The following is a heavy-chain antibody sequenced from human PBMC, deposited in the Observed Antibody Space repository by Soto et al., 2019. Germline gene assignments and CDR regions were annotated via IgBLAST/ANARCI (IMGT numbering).Heavy chain of an antibody. J-gene: IGHJ6*04. D-gene: IGHD2-8*01. Sequence: KPSQTLSLTCTGCRASFSSHHWSWIRQPPGKRLEWIGYIYASGTTTYNPSLKSRVAISLDTSKNQFSLRFSSVLASETAVYYSARELGYCTNGVCVEGGMDVWGKGTTVTVS. CDR1: RASFSSHH. CDR3: ARELGYCTNGVCVEGGMDV. CDR2: IYASGTT. V-gene: IGHV4-59*11.